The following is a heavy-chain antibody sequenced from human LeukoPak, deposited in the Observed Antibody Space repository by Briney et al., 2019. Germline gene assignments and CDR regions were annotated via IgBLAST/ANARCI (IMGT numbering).Heavy chain of an antibody. CDR1: GFTFTDHA. D-gene: IGHD1-26*01. CDR3: ATGPSGYFFSY. V-gene: IGHV3-11*04. J-gene: IGHJ4*02. Sequence: GGSLRLSCAASGFTFTDHAMTWIRQAPGQGQEWISYISSSGGTIFYADSVKGRFIISRDNAKNSVYLQMNSLRAEDTAVYYCATGPSGYFFSYWGQGTLVTVSS. CDR2: ISSSGGTI.